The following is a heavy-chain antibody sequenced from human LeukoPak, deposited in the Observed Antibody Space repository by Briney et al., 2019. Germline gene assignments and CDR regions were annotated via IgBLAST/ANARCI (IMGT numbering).Heavy chain of an antibody. CDR3: VKGGLPV. V-gene: IGHV3-21*04. CDR1: GFTFSSYS. Sequence: GGSLKLSCAASGFTFSSYSMNWVRQAPGKGLEWVSSISSSSSYIYYADSVKGRFTITRDNSKNTLDLQMNSLRAEDTAVYYCVKGGLPVWGQGTLVTVSS. CDR2: ISSSSSYI. J-gene: IGHJ4*02.